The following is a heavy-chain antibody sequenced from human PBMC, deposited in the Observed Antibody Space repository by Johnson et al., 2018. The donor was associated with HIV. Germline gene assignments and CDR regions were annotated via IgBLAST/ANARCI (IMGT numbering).Heavy chain of an antibody. CDR1: GFTFSSYG. CDR2: IRYDGNNK. V-gene: IGHV3-30*02. J-gene: IGHJ3*02. CDR3: ARDDRPDGFDI. Sequence: QVQLVESGGGVVQPGGSLRLSCAASGFTFSSYGMHWVRQAPGKGLEWVTFIRYDGNNKYYADSMRGRLTISRDNSGNTLYLQMNSLRTDDTALYYCARDDRPDGFDIWGQGTMVTVSS.